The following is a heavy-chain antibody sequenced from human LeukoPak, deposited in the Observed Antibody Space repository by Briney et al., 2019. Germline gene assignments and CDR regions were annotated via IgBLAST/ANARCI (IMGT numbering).Heavy chain of an antibody. CDR1: GGSFSGYY. CDR2: INHSGST. Sequence: SETLSLTCAVYGGSFSGYYWSWIRQPPGKGLEWIGEINHSGSTNYNPSLESRVTISVDTSKNQFSLKLSSVTAADTAVYYCARSSVATDDAFDIWGQGTMVTVSS. V-gene: IGHV4-34*01. D-gene: IGHD5-12*01. J-gene: IGHJ3*02. CDR3: ARSSVATDDAFDI.